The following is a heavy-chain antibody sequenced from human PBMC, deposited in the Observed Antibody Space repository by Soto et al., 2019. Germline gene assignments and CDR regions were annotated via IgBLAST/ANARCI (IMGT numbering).Heavy chain of an antibody. D-gene: IGHD3-3*01. V-gene: IGHV4-59*08. CDR1: GDSVTIHY. CDR2: MHYTGFS. CDR3: ASHLLTSNVLRFLEWLDDEREKYNWFDP. Sequence: SDTLSLTCSFSGDSVTIHYLTWIRQSPEKGLEWIGYMHYTGFSHYNPSLKSRLTISVDTSKNQFTLRLSSVTVADTAVYYCASHLLTSNVLRFLEWLDDEREKYNWFDPWGQGTLVTVSS. J-gene: IGHJ5*02.